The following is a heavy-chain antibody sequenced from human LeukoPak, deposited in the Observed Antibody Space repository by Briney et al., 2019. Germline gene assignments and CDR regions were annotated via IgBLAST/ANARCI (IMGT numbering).Heavy chain of an antibody. J-gene: IGHJ5*02. CDR1: GYTFTTCG. D-gene: IGHD3-10*01. Sequence: GASVKVSCKASGYTFTTCGITWVRQAPGQGLEWMGWISAYNGNTNYAQKLQGRVSMTTDTSTSTAYVELRSLRSDDTAVYYCARVVRGDNNWFDPWGQGTLVTVSS. CDR3: ARVVRGDNNWFDP. CDR2: ISAYNGNT. V-gene: IGHV1-18*01.